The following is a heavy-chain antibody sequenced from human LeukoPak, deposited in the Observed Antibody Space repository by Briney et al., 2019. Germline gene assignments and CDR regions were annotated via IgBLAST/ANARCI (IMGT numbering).Heavy chain of an antibody. CDR2: ISNSGTDT. CDR1: RFSFRDYY. Sequence: NPGGSLRLSCAGSRFSFRDYYMSWIRQTPGKGLEWVSYISNSGTDTNYADSVKGRFTISRDNTKNSLYLQMNSLRAEDTALYYCARHYYDSRYPTSGYYMDVWGKGTTVTVSS. D-gene: IGHD3-22*01. J-gene: IGHJ6*03. CDR3: ARHYYDSRYPTSGYYMDV. V-gene: IGHV3-11*03.